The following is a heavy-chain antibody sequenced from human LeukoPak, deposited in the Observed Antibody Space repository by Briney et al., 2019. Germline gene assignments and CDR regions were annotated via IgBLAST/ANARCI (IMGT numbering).Heavy chain of an antibody. V-gene: IGHV4-59*01. CDR2: IYYSGST. J-gene: IGHJ5*02. CDR3: ARGVRHWAYPAANWFDP. D-gene: IGHD2-2*01. CDR1: GGSISSYY. Sequence: SETLSLTCTVSGGSISSYYWSWIRQPPGKGLEWIGYIYYSGSTNYNPSLKSRVTISVGTSKNQFSLKLSSVTAADAAVYYCARGVRHWAYPAANWFDPWGQGTLVTVSS.